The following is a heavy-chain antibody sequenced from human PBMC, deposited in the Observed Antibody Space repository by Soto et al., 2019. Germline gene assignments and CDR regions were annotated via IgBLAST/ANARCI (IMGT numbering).Heavy chain of an antibody. Sequence: QVQLVQSGAEVKKPGASVKVSCKASAYTFTSYDINWMRQATGQGLEWMGWMNPNSGNTGYAQKFQGRVTMTRNTSISTAYMELSSLRSVDTAVYYCARANYGSWRRWFDPWGQGTLVIVSS. D-gene: IGHD3-10*01. CDR1: AYTFTSYD. V-gene: IGHV1-8*01. J-gene: IGHJ5*02. CDR3: ARANYGSWRRWFDP. CDR2: MNPNSGNT.